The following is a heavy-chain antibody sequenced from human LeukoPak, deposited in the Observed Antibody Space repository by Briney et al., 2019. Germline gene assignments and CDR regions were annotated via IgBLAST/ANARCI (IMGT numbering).Heavy chain of an antibody. J-gene: IGHJ3*01. CDR2: INTDGSST. V-gene: IGHV3-74*01. D-gene: IGHD3-10*01. CDR3: ARKGNAFDF. Sequence: PGRSLRLSCAASGFTFSSYGMHWVRQAPGKGLVWVSRINTDGSSTSYADSVKGRFTISRDNAKNTLYLQMNSLRAEDTAVYYCARKGNAFDFWGQGTMVTVSS. CDR1: GFTFSSYG.